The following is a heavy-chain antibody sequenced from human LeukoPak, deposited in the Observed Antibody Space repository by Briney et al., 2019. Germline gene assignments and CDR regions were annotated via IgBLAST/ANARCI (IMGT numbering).Heavy chain of an antibody. J-gene: IGHJ4*02. CDR3: AREEDVDDSSGPDY. V-gene: IGHV1-18*04. D-gene: IGHD3-22*01. CDR2: ISAYNGNT. CDR1: GLSFNGYY. Sequence: ASVKVSCKASGLSFNGYYIHWVRQAPGQGLEWMGWISAYNGNTNYAQKLQGRVTMTTDTSTSTAYMELRSLRSDDTAVYYCAREEDVDDSSGPDYWGQGTLVTVSS.